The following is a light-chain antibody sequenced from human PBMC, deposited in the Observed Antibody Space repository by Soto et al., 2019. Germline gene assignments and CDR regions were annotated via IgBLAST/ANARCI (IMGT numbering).Light chain of an antibody. Sequence: QSVLTQPPSESGTPGQTVTISCSGSSSNIGSNSVNWFQHLPGAVPKLLIFSNHQRPSGVPDRFSGSKSGTSASLAFSGLQTEDEADYYCSAWDDSLVVEFGGGTKVTVL. CDR1: SSNIGSNS. J-gene: IGLJ2*01. CDR3: SAWDDSLVVE. V-gene: IGLV1-44*01. CDR2: SNH.